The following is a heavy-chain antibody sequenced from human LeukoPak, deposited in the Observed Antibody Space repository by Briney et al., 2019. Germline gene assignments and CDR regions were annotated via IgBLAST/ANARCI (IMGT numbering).Heavy chain of an antibody. J-gene: IGHJ4*02. Sequence: PGGSLRLACAASGFTFSTYAMSWVRQTPGKGLEWVSATVGSGPDTYHADSVKGRFTVSRDNSRNTLYLQMNSLRVEDTAVYYCTKAPLRSCTGAFCYPFDYWGQGTLVTVSS. V-gene: IGHV3-23*01. CDR3: TKAPLRSCTGAFCYPFDY. CDR1: GFTFSTYA. CDR2: TVGSGPDT. D-gene: IGHD2-8*02.